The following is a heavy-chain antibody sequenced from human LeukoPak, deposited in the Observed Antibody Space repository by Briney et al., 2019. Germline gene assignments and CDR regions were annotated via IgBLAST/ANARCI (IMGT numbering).Heavy chain of an antibody. J-gene: IGHJ6*02. CDR3: ARDMVVRGVNKWTPYYYGMDV. V-gene: IGHV3-53*01. Sequence: PGGSLRLSCAASGFTVSSNYMSWVRQAPGKGLEWVSVIYSGGSTYYADSVKGRFTISRDNSKNTLYLQMNSLRAEDTAVYYCARDMVVRGVNKWTPYYYGMDVWGQGTTVTVSS. D-gene: IGHD3-10*01. CDR1: GFTVSSNY. CDR2: IYSGGST.